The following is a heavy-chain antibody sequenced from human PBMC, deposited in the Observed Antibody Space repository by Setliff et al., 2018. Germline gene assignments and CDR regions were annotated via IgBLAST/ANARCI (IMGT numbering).Heavy chain of an antibody. Sequence: GESLTLSCAASGFTFSTYEMNWVRQAPGKGLEWVSYISSSGSTIYYVDSVKGRFTISRDNAKNSLYLQMNSLRAEDTAVYYCARYSSGWFFDYWGQGTPVTVSS. CDR1: GFTFSTYE. CDR2: ISSSGSTI. V-gene: IGHV3-48*03. D-gene: IGHD6-19*01. J-gene: IGHJ4*02. CDR3: ARYSSGWFFDY.